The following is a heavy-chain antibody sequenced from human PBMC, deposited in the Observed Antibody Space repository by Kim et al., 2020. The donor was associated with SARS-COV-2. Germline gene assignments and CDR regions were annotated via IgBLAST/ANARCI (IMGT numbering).Heavy chain of an antibody. CDR2: MNPNSGNT. J-gene: IGHJ1*01. V-gene: IGHV1-8*01. Sequence: ASVKVSCKASGYTFTSYDINWVRQATGQGLEWMGWMNPNSGNTGYAQKFQGRVTMTRNTSISTAYMELSSLRSEDTAVYYCAASTVTTAEYFQHWGQGTLVTVSS. CDR1: GYTFTSYD. CDR3: AASTVTTAEYFQH. D-gene: IGHD4-17*01.